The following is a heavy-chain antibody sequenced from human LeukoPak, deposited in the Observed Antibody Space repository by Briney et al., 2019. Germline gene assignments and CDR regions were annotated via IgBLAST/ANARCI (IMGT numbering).Heavy chain of an antibody. CDR1: GFTFSNYA. CDR2: ISGSGDST. Sequence: GGSLTLSCAASGFTFSNYAMRWVRQAPGKGLEWVSGISGSGDSTYYAASVKGRFTISRDNSKNSLYLQMNSLRAEDTAVYYCARRSGIAVAGAFDYWGQGTLVTVSS. V-gene: IGHV3-23*01. CDR3: ARRSGIAVAGAFDY. J-gene: IGHJ4*02. D-gene: IGHD6-19*01.